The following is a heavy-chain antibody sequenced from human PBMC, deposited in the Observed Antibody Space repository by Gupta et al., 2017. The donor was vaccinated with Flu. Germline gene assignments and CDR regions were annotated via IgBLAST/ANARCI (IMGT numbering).Heavy chain of an antibody. J-gene: IGHJ6*02. V-gene: IGHV3-49*04. D-gene: IGHD6-19*01. Sequence: EVQLVESGGGLVQPGRSLSHSCTGYGFPFGAYAMSWVRQAPGKGQEWVGFIRSKAYGGTTEYAGSVKGRFTISRDDSKSIAYLQMNSLKTEDTALYYCTRGIAVADTHFSYYYYGMDVWGQGTTVTVS. CDR1: GFPFGAYA. CDR2: IRSKAYGGTT. CDR3: TRGIAVADTHFSYYYYGMDV.